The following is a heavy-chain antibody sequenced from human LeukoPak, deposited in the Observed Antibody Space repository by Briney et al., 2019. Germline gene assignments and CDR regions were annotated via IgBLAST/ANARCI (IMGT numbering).Heavy chain of an antibody. J-gene: IGHJ4*02. CDR2: INPNSGGT. V-gene: IGHV1-2*02. Sequence: ASVKVSCKASGYTFTGYYMHWVRQAPGQGLEWMGWINPNSGGTNYAQKFQGRVTMTRDTSISTAYMELSRLRSDDTAVYYCARVNGRRGYNWNDVDDYWGQGTLVTVSS. CDR1: GYTFTGYY. CDR3: ARVNGRRGYNWNDVDDY. D-gene: IGHD1-20*01.